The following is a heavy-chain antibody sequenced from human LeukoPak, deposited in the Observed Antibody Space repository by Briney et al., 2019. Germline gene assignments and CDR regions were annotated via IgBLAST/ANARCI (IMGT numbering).Heavy chain of an antibody. J-gene: IGHJ4*02. D-gene: IGHD6-13*01. CDR2: ADPEDGET. V-gene: IGHV1-69-2*01. CDR1: GYTFTDYY. CDR3: ATLTAAAGTGFDY. Sequence: AASVKISCKVSGYTFTDYYMHWVQQAPGKGLEWMGLADPEDGETIYAEKFQGRVTITADTSTDTAYMELSSLRSEDTAVYYCATLTAAAGTGFDYWRQGTLVTVSS.